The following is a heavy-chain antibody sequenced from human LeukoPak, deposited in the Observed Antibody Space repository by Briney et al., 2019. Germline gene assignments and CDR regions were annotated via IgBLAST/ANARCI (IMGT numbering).Heavy chain of an antibody. V-gene: IGHV4-34*01. CDR2: INHSGST. J-gene: IGHJ5*02. Sequence: SETLSLTCAVYGGSFSGYYWSWIRQPPGKGLEWLGEINHSGSTNYNPPLKSRVTISVDTSKNQFSLKLSSVTAADTAVYYCARVPYPLVGVVPWFDPWGQGTLVTVSS. CDR1: GGSFSGYY. CDR3: ARVPYPLVGVVPWFDP. D-gene: IGHD3-3*01.